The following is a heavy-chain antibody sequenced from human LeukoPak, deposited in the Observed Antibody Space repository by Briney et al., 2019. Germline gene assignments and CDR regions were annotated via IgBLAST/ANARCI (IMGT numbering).Heavy chain of an antibody. CDR3: ATYYYGSDVYFQH. D-gene: IGHD3-10*01. CDR1: GFTFSNYA. V-gene: IGHV3-48*02. CDR2: ISGGSGTI. J-gene: IGHJ1*01. Sequence: GGSLRLSCSTSGFTFSNYAMTWVRQAPGQGLEWVSYISGGSGTIYYADSVKGRFTISRDNAKNSLYLEMNSLRDEDTAVYYCATYYYGSDVYFQHWGQGTLVTVSS.